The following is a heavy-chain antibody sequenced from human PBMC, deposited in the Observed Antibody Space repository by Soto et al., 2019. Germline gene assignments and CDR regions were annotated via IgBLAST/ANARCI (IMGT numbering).Heavy chain of an antibody. Sequence: GXSLRLSCAASGFTFSNYALSWVRQAPVKGLEWVSAISGSGGSTYCADSVKGRFTISRDNSKNTLYLQMNSLRAEDTAVYYCAKETYSSGWYYYYYGMDVWGQGTTVTVSS. V-gene: IGHV3-23*01. J-gene: IGHJ6*02. CDR2: ISGSGGST. CDR1: GFTFSNYA. CDR3: AKETYSSGWYYYYYGMDV. D-gene: IGHD6-19*01.